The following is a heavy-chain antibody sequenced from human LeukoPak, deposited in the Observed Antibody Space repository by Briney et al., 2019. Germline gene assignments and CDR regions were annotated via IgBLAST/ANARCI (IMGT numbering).Heavy chain of an antibody. V-gene: IGHV4-39*07. CDR3: ARDPGSGSYQGSLSWFDP. CDR2: IYYSGST. Sequence: SGTLSLTCAVSGGSISSSSYYWGWIRQPPGKGLEWIGSIYYSGSTYYNPSLKSRVTISVDTSKNQFSLKLSSVTAADTAVYYCARDPGSGSYQGSLSWFDPWGQGTLVTVSS. J-gene: IGHJ5*02. D-gene: IGHD1-26*01. CDR1: GGSISSSSYY.